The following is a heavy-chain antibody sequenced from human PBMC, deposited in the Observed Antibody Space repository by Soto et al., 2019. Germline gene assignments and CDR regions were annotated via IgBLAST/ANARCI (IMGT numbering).Heavy chain of an antibody. V-gene: IGHV1-2*02. D-gene: IGHD6-19*01. CDR2: INPNSGGT. J-gene: IGHJ6*02. CDR3: ARDHKGIAVAGYGMDV. Sequence: GASVKVSFKASGYTFTGYYMHWVRQAPGQGLEWMGWINPNSGGTNYAQKFQGRVTMTRDTSISTAYMELSRLRSDDTAVYYCARDHKGIAVAGYGMDVWGQGTTVTVSS. CDR1: GYTFTGYY.